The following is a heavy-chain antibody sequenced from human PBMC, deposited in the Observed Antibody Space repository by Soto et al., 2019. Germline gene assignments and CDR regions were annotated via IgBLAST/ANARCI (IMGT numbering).Heavy chain of an antibody. V-gene: IGHV4-39*01. Sequence: SEALSLTCTVSGGSIIRSNYYWGLIRQPPGKGLEWIGSIYYSGSTYYNPSLKSRVTISVDTSKNQFSLKLSSVTAADTAVYYCARLVYDSSGYRPGWGQGTLVTVSS. J-gene: IGHJ4*02. CDR1: GGSIIRSNYY. D-gene: IGHD3-22*01. CDR2: IYYSGST. CDR3: ARLVYDSSGYRPG.